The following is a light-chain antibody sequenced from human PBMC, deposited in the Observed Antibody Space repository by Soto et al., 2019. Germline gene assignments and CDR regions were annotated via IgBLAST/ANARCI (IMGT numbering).Light chain of an antibody. J-gene: IGKJ1*01. CDR2: GAS. V-gene: IGKV1-39*01. CDR3: QQYHSSSWT. CDR1: QSIRRY. Sequence: DIQMTQSPSSLSASVGDRVTITCRASQSIRRYLNWYQQKPGKAPKVLINGASSLQSGVPSRFSGSGSGTEFTLTISSLQPDDFATYYCQQYHSSSWTFGQGTKVDIK.